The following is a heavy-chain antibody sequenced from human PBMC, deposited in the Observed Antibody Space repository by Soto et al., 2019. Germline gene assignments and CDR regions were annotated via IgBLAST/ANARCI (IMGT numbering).Heavy chain of an antibody. CDR3: ARVVRYFVRGSPQYDYGMDV. V-gene: IGHV1-8*01. CDR1: GYTFTSYD. J-gene: IGHJ6*02. Sequence: QVQLVQSGAEVKKPGASVQVSCKASGYTFTSYDINWVRQATGQGLEWMGWMNPNSGNTGYAQKSQGRVTMTRNTSIRTAYRELSSLRCADTAVYYCARVVRYFVRGSPQYDYGMDVWGQGTTVTVSS. D-gene: IGHD3-9*01. CDR2: MNPNSGNT.